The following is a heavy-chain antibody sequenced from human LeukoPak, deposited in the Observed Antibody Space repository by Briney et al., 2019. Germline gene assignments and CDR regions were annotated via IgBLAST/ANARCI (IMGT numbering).Heavy chain of an antibody. CDR2: ISGSGGST. CDR3: AKGLYYYDSSGSDY. Sequence: GGSLRLSCAASGFTFSSYAMSWVRQAPGKGLEWVSAISGSGGSTYYADSVKGRFTISRDNSKNTLYLQMNSLRAEDTAVYYCAKGLYYYDSSGSDYWGQGTLVTLSS. CDR1: GFTFSSYA. V-gene: IGHV3-23*01. J-gene: IGHJ4*02. D-gene: IGHD3-22*01.